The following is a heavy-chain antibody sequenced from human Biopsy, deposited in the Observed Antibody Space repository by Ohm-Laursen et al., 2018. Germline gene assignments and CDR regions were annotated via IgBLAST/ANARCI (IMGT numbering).Heavy chain of an antibody. J-gene: IGHJ6*02. V-gene: IGHV3-9*01. CDR2: IDWNSRNI. CDR1: GFSFDDFA. CDR3: VKDTNWNYVWDRPGATKGMDV. Sequence: SLRLSCSASGFSFDDFAMHWVRQSPGKGLEWVAGIDWNSRNINYGDSVKGRFSVSRDNAKNSLYLQMNSLRGEDTALYYCVKDTNWNYVWDRPGATKGMDVWGQGTTVTISS. D-gene: IGHD1-7*01.